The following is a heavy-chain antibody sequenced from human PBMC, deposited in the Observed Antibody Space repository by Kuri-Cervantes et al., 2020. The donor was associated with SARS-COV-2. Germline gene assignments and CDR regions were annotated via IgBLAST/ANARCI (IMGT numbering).Heavy chain of an antibody. CDR3: ARKRNNYDFWSGPIYYFDY. Sequence: GGSLRLSCAASGFTFSSYWMSWVRQAPGKGLEWVANIKQDGSEKYYVDSVKGRFTISRDNAKNLLYLQMNSLRAEDTAVYYCARKRNNYDFWSGPIYYFDYWGQGTLVTVSS. CDR2: IKQDGSEK. CDR1: GFTFSSYW. V-gene: IGHV3-7*01. J-gene: IGHJ4*02. D-gene: IGHD3-3*01.